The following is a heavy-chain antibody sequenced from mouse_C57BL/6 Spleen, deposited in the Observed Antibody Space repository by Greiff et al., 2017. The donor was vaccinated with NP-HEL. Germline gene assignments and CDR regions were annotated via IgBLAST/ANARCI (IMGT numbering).Heavy chain of an antibody. Sequence: QVQLQQSGAELVKPGASVKISCKASGYAFSSYWMNWVKQRPGKGLEWIGQIYPGDGDTNYNGKFKGKDTLTADKSSSTAYMQLSSLTSEDSAVYCCARGELGGYFDYWGQGTTLTVSS. V-gene: IGHV1-80*01. J-gene: IGHJ2*01. D-gene: IGHD4-1*01. CDR1: GYAFSSYW. CDR3: ARGELGGYFDY. CDR2: IYPGDGDT.